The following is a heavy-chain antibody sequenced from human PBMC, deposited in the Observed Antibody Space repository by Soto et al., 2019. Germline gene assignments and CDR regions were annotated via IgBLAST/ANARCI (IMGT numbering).Heavy chain of an antibody. CDR1: GFTFSSYA. CDR2: ISYDGSNK. Sequence: VQLVESGGGVVQPGRSLRLSCAASGFTFSSYAMHWVRQAPGKGLEWVAVISYDGSNKYYADSVKGRFTISRDNSKNTLYLQMNSLRAEDTAVYYCARDGEGRPKTGLDYWGQGTLVTVSS. V-gene: IGHV3-30-3*01. J-gene: IGHJ4*02. CDR3: ARDGEGRPKTGLDY. D-gene: IGHD3-9*01.